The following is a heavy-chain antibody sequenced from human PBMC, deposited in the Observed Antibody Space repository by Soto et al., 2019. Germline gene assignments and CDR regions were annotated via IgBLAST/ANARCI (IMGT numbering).Heavy chain of an antibody. V-gene: IGHV4-59*01. J-gene: IGHJ6*02. CDR3: ARDAKVGATSGGYYYYGMDV. D-gene: IGHD1-26*01. CDR1: GGSISSYY. Sequence: ETLSLTCAVSGGSISSYYWSWIRQPPGKGLEWIGYIYYSGSTNYNPSLKSRVTISVDTSKNQSSLKLSSVTAADTAVYYCARDAKVGATSGGYYYYGMDVWGQGTTVTVSS. CDR2: IYYSGST.